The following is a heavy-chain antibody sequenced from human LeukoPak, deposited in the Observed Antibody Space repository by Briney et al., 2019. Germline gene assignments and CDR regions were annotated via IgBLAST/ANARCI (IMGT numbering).Heavy chain of an antibody. CDR2: IYHSGST. V-gene: IGHV4-38-2*02. J-gene: IGHJ4*02. CDR1: GYSISSGYY. D-gene: IGHD4-17*01. Sequence: SETLSLTCTVSGYSISSGYYWGWIRQPPGKGLEWIGSIYHSGSTYYNPSLKSRVTISVDTSKNQFSLKLSSVTAADTAAYYCARVDYGDYVLDYWGQGTLVTVSS. CDR3: ARVDYGDYVLDY.